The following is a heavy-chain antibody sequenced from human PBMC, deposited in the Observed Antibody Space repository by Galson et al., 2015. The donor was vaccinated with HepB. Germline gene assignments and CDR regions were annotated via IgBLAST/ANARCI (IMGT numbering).Heavy chain of an antibody. CDR3: SRDWGIVVAGTWWFDP. CDR1: GFTFSSYG. J-gene: IGHJ5*02. V-gene: IGHV3-21*01. Sequence: SLRLSCAASGFTFSSYGMNWVRQAPGKGLEWVSSISSSSSYRHYADSVKGRFTISRDNAKNSLYLFLNSLRADDTAVYYCSRDWGIVVAGTWWFDPWGQGTLVTVSS. D-gene: IGHD6-19*01. CDR2: ISSSSSYR.